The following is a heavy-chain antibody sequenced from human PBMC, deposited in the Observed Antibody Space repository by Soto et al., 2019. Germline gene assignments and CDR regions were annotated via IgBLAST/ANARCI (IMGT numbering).Heavy chain of an antibody. CDR3: ASRPIGVTDFDY. Sequence: PSETLSLTCAVYGGSFSGYYWSWIRQPPGKGLEWIGEINHSGSTNYNPSLKSRVTISVDTSKNQFSLKLSSVTAADTAVYYCASRPIGVTDFDYWGQGTLATSPQ. CDR2: INHSGST. D-gene: IGHD2-21*02. CDR1: GGSFSGYY. J-gene: IGHJ4*02. V-gene: IGHV4-34*01.